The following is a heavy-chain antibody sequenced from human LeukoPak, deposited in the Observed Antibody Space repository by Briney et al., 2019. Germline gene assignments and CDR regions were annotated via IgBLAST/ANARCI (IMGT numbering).Heavy chain of an antibody. CDR2: ISAYNGNT. Sequence: ASVKVSCKASGYTFTSYDINWVRQATGQGLEWMGWISAYNGNTNYAQKLQGRVTMTTDTSTSTAYMELRSLRSDDTAVYYCARYTIFGVVIIHGFDYWGQGTLVTVSS. CDR3: ARYTIFGVVIIHGFDY. J-gene: IGHJ4*02. CDR1: GYTFTSYD. V-gene: IGHV1-18*01. D-gene: IGHD3-3*01.